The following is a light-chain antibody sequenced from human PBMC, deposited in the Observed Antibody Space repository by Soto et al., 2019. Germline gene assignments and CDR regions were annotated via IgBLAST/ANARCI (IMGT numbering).Light chain of an antibody. V-gene: IGKV3-20*01. CDR2: GAS. Sequence: EIVLTQSPGTLSLSPGERATLSCRASQSVSSSFLAWYQQKPGQAPRLLIYGASTRATGIPDRFSGSGSGTDFPLTISRLEPEDLAVYYCQQYDSSPWTFGQGTKGEIK. CDR3: QQYDSSPWT. J-gene: IGKJ1*01. CDR1: QSVSSSF.